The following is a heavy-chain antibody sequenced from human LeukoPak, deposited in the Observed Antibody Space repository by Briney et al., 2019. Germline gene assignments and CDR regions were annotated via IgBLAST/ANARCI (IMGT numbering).Heavy chain of an antibody. CDR3: AKRGVVIRVILVGFHKEAYYFDS. D-gene: IGHD3-22*01. Sequence: GGSLRLSCAVSGITLSNYGMSWVRQAPGKGLEWVAGISGNGGSTNYAASVKGRFTISRDNPKNTLYLQMNSLRAEDTAVYFCAKRGVVIRVILVGFHKEAYYFDSWGQGALVTVSS. J-gene: IGHJ4*02. V-gene: IGHV3-23*01. CDR2: ISGNGGST. CDR1: GITLSNYG.